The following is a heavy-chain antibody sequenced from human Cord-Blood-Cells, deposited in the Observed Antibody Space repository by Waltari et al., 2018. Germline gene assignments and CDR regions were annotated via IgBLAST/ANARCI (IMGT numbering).Heavy chain of an antibody. CDR2: IIPILGIA. V-gene: IGHV1-69*09. J-gene: IGHJ3*02. D-gene: IGHD3-3*01. CDR1: GGTFSSYA. Sequence: QVQLVQSGAEVKKPGSSVKVSCKASGGTFSSYAISWVRQAPGQGLEWMGRIIPILGIANYAQKFQGRVTITADKSTSTAYMELSSLRSEDTAVYYCARSPTQYYDFWSGYYDAFDIWGQGTMVTVSS. CDR3: ARSPTQYYDFWSGYYDAFDI.